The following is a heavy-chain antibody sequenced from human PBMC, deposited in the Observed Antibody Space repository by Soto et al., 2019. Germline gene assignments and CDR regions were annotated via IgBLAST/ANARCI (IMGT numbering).Heavy chain of an antibody. D-gene: IGHD3-10*01. CDR2: ISAYNGNT. Sequence: QVQLVQSGAEVKKPGASVKVSCKASGYTFNTYGINWVRQAPGQGLEWMGWISAYNGNTNYAQKLQDRVILTTDTSTRTAYMELRSLRSDDTAVYYCARGFYGSGSNLDYWGQGTLVSVSS. J-gene: IGHJ4*02. V-gene: IGHV1-18*04. CDR1: GYTFNTYG. CDR3: ARGFYGSGSNLDY.